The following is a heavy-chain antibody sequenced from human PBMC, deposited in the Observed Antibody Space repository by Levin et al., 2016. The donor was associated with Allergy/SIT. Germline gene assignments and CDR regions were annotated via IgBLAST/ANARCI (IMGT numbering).Heavy chain of an antibody. CDR2: INHSGST. CDR1: GGSFSGYY. Sequence: SETLSLTCAVYGGSFSGYYWSWIRQPPGKGLEWIGEINHSGSTNYNPSLKSRVTISVDTSKNQFSLKLSSVTAADTAVYYCARTRGGNSGWGQGTLVTVSS. CDR3: ARTRGGNSG. V-gene: IGHV4-34*01. J-gene: IGHJ4*02. D-gene: IGHD4-23*01.